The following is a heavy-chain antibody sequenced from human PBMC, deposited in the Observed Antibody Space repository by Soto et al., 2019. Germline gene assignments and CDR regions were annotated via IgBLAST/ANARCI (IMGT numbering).Heavy chain of an antibody. CDR3: AKIPNYYYDSSGYYGAAAFDI. V-gene: IGHV3-30*18. CDR2: ISYDGSNK. CDR1: GFTFSSYG. J-gene: IGHJ3*02. Sequence: QVQLVESGGGVVQPGRSLRLSCAASGFTFSSYGMHWVRQAPGKGLEWVAVISYDGSNKYYADSVKGRFTISRDNSKNTLYLQMNSLRAEDTAVYYCAKIPNYYYDSSGYYGAAAFDIWGQGTMVTVSS. D-gene: IGHD3-22*01.